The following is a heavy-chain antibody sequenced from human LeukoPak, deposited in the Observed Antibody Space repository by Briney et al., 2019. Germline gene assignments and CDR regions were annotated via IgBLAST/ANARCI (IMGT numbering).Heavy chain of an antibody. D-gene: IGHD1-7*01. J-gene: IGHJ4*02. Sequence: PGGSLRLSCAASGFTFSGSAMHWVRQASGKGLEWVGRIRSKANSYATAYAASVKGRFTISRDDSKNTAYLQMNSLKTEDTAVYYCTSAPNWNYVYWGQGTLVTVSS. CDR2: IRSKANSYAT. CDR1: GFTFSGSA. CDR3: TSAPNWNYVY. V-gene: IGHV3-73*01.